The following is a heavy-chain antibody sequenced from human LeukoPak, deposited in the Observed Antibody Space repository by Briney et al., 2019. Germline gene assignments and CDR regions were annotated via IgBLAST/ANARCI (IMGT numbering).Heavy chain of an antibody. CDR3: AREVTNDAFDI. J-gene: IGHJ3*02. V-gene: IGHV3-23*01. CDR1: GFTFFSYG. D-gene: IGHD4-17*01. Sequence: GGSLRLSCAASGFTFFSYGMSWVRQAPGKGLEWVSGISETGDTTYYAGSVKGRFIISRDNSKNTLYLQMSSLRADDTALYYCAREVTNDAFDIWGQGTMVTVSS. CDR2: ISETGDTT.